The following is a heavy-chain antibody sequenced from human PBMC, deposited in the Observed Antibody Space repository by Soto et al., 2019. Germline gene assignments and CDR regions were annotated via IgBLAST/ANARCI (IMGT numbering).Heavy chain of an antibody. CDR2: IRSKGNNYAT. J-gene: IGHJ6*03. CDR3: SRQASDFWSGKPQYYMDV. V-gene: IGHV3-73*01. CDR1: GFTFSGSA. Sequence: EVQLVESGGGLVQPGGSLKLSCAASGFTFSGSAMHWVRQASGKGLEWVGRIRSKGNNYATAYGASLKGSFTISRDDSKITAYLQMNSLNTEDTAVYYCSRQASDFWSGKPQYYMDVWGKGTTVTVSS. D-gene: IGHD3-3*01.